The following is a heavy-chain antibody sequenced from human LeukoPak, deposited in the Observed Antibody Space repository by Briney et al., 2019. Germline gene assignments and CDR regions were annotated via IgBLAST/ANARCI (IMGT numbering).Heavy chain of an antibody. CDR1: GPTFSSYA. J-gene: IGHJ4*02. D-gene: IGHD1-26*01. Sequence: GGSLRLSCAASGPTFSSYAMSWVRQAPGKGLEWVSSISSSGAITYHADSVKGRFTISRDNSKNTLYLQMNSLRAEDTAIYYCAKGGINYFDYWGQGTLVTVSS. V-gene: IGHV3-23*01. CDR3: AKGGINYFDY. CDR2: ISSSGAIT.